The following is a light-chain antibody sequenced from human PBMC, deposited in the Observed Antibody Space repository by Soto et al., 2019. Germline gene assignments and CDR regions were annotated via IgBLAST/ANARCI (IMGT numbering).Light chain of an antibody. CDR3: KQYNNWWT. CDR2: GAS. CDR1: QSVNSN. Sequence: ILMTQSPATLSVSPGEGATLSCRASQSVNSNLAWYQQKPGQVPRLLIYGASIRATGIPARFSGSGSGTEFTLTIISLQSEDFAVYYCKQYNNWWTFGQGTKVEIK. V-gene: IGKV3-15*01. J-gene: IGKJ1*01.